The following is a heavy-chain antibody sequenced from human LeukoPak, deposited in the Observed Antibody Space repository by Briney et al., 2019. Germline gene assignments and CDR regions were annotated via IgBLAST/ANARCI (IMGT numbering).Heavy chain of an antibody. Sequence: SETLSLTCTVSGGSISSYYWSRIRQPPGKGLEWIGYIYYSGSTNYNPSLKSRVTISVDTSKNQFSLKLSSVTAADTAVYYCARGAGDYDFWSGYYAYYYYGMDVWGQGTTVTVSS. J-gene: IGHJ6*02. D-gene: IGHD3-3*01. CDR3: ARGAGDYDFWSGYYAYYYYGMDV. CDR1: GGSISSYY. V-gene: IGHV4-59*01. CDR2: IYYSGST.